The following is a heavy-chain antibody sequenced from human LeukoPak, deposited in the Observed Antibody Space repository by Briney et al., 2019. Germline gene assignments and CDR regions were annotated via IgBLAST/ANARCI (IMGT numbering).Heavy chain of an antibody. D-gene: IGHD2-2*01. CDR1: GVSLSDCA. Sequence: GGALRLSCVGSGVSLSDCAMNWVRQGFGRGVEWGAHIRSRAKNYATANAVWGGGRFFISREDSSNTDCLQMTTLEIEDSGMYYCIRHVEFQRPYWGQGVLVTVSS. CDR2: IRSRAKNYAT. V-gene: IGHV3-73*01. J-gene: IGHJ4*02. CDR3: IRHVEFQRPY.